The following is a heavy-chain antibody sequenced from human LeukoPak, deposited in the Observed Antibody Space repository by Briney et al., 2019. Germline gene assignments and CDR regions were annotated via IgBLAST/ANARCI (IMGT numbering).Heavy chain of an antibody. Sequence: PGGSLRLSCAASGFTFSDYYMSWIRQAPGKGLEWVSYISSSGSTIYYADSVKGRLTISRDNAKNSLYLQMNSLRAEDTAVYYCARDFSYYYDSSGYIGDYWGQGTLVTVSS. CDR3: ARDFSYYYDSSGYIGDY. CDR1: GFTFSDYY. D-gene: IGHD3-22*01. J-gene: IGHJ4*02. V-gene: IGHV3-11*04. CDR2: ISSSGSTI.